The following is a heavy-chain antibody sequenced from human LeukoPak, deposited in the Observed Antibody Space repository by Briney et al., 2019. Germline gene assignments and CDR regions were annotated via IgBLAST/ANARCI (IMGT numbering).Heavy chain of an antibody. CDR1: GYTFTSYD. V-gene: IGHV1-8*01. J-gene: IGHJ6*02. Sequence: ASVKVSCKASGYTFTSYDINWVRQATGQGLEWMGWMNPNSGNTGYAQKFQGRVTMTRNTSISTAYMELSSLRSDDTAVYYCARRDLPYYGMDVWGQGTTVTVSS. CDR3: ARRDLPYYGMDV. CDR2: MNPNSGNT.